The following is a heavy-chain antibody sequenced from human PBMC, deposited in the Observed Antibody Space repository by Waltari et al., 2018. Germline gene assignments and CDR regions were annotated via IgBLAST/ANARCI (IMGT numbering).Heavy chain of an antibody. V-gene: IGHV4-39*01. J-gene: IGHJ6*03. Sequence: QLQLQESGPGLVKPSETLSLTCTVPGGSLSTTTYHWGWLRQPPGKGLEWIGSISYSGSTSYNPSLNSRVTMSVDTSKNQFSLKLNSVTAADTAVYYCARQATDTYYYYYMDVWGKGTTVTVSS. CDR2: ISYSGST. CDR3: ARQATDTYYYYYMDV. D-gene: IGHD2-21*02. CDR1: GGSLSTTTYH.